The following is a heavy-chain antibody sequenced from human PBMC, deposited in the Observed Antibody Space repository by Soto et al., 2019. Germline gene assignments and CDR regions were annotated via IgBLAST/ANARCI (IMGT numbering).Heavy chain of an antibody. V-gene: IGHV3-23*01. CDR3: AKQRAGYGSGSDTYYFDF. J-gene: IGHJ4*02. Sequence: EVQLLESGGGLVQPGGSLRISCSTSGFTFNTYAMNWVRQAPGKGLEWVSALSGSGGTTYYADSVRGRFTISRDNAKNTVCLQMNSLRAENTALYYCAKQRAGYGSGSDTYYFDFWGQGTLVTVSS. D-gene: IGHD3-10*01. CDR1: GFTFNTYA. CDR2: LSGSGGTT.